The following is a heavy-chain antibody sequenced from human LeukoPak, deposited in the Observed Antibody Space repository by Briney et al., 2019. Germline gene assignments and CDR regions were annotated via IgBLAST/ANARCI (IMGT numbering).Heavy chain of an antibody. D-gene: IGHD2-15*01. V-gene: IGHV4-59*01. J-gene: IGHJ4*02. CDR3: ARGLYCSGGSCFYDY. Sequence: SETLSLTCTVSGGSISSYYWSWIRQPPGKGLEWIGYIYYSGSTNYNPSLKSRFTISVDTSKNQFSLKLSSVTAADTAVYYCARGLYCSGGSCFYDYWGQGTLVTVSS. CDR2: IYYSGST. CDR1: GGSISSYY.